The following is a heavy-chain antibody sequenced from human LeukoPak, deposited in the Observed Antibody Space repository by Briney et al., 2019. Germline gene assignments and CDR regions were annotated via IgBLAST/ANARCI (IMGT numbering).Heavy chain of an antibody. Sequence: GGSLRLSCAASGFTFSSFWMHWVRQAPGKGLVWVSRINSDGSSTSYVDSVKGRSTISRDNAKNTLYLQMNSLRAEDTAVYYCASPLSSGPILKDWGQGTLVTVSS. V-gene: IGHV3-74*01. CDR2: INSDGSST. J-gene: IGHJ1*01. CDR3: ASPLSSGPILKD. CDR1: GFTFSSFW. D-gene: IGHD1/OR15-1a*01.